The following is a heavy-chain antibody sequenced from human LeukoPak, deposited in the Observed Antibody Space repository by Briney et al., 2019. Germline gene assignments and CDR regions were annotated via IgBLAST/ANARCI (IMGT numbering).Heavy chain of an antibody. Sequence: GGSLRLSCAASGFTLSNCMHWLRQAPGKGPEWVAVIWSDGNNRYYADSVKGRFTISRDTSRNTMDLQMNSLRVEDTALYYCAKEVPIGYNSLAAFEVWGQGRMASVSS. J-gene: IGHJ3*01. CDR2: IWSDGNNR. CDR3: AKEVPIGYNSLAAFEV. D-gene: IGHD2-2*01. V-gene: IGHV3-33*06. CDR1: GFTLSNC.